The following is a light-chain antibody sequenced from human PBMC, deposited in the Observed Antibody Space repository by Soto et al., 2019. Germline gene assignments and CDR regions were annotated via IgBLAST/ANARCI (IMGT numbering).Light chain of an antibody. J-gene: IGKJ5*01. Sequence: SPVERAPLLRRATQSVDYSYLAWYQQKPGQAPRLLIHGASTRATAIPDRFSGSGSGTDFTLTFSRLEPEDFATYYCQQYRNYPITFGQVTR. CDR2: GAS. CDR1: QSVDYSY. CDR3: QQYRNYPIT. V-gene: IGKV3-20*01.